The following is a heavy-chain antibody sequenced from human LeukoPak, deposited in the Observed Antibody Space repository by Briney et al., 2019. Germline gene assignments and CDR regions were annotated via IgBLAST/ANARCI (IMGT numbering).Heavy chain of an antibody. CDR1: GYTFTSYD. CDR3: ARGQPLSHYYYYGMDV. D-gene: IGHD2-2*01. J-gene: IGHJ6*02. Sequence: ASVKVSCKASGYTFTSYDINWVRQATGQGLEWMGWMNPNSGNTGYAQKFQGRVTMTRNTSISTAYMELGSLRSEDTAVYYCARGQPLSHYYYYGMDVWGQGTTVTVSS. CDR2: MNPNSGNT. V-gene: IGHV1-8*01.